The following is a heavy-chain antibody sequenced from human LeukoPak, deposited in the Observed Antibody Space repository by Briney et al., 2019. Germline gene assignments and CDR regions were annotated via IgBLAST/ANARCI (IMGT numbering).Heavy chain of an antibody. Sequence: PSETLSLTCAVYGGSFSGYYWSWIRQPPGKGLQWIGEINHSGSTNYNPSLKSRVTISVDTSKNQFSLKLTSVSAADTAVYYCARGSPSVGYWGQGTLVTISS. CDR1: GGSFSGYY. J-gene: IGHJ4*02. CDR3: ARGSPSVGY. V-gene: IGHV4-34*01. CDR2: INHSGST.